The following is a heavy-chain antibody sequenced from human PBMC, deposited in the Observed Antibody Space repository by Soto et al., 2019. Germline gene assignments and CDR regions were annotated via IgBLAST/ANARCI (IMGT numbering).Heavy chain of an antibody. CDR1: GGSISSGGYS. D-gene: IGHD5-18*01. CDR2: MYHSGST. J-gene: IGHJ6*02. V-gene: IGHV4-30-2*03. Sequence: SETLSLTCAVSGGSISSGGYSWSWIRQPPGKGLEWIGYMYHSGSTYYNPSLKSRVTISVDTSKNQFSLKLTSVTAADTAVYYCRRSIRYNTDVWGQGTTVTVSS. CDR3: RRSIRYNTDV.